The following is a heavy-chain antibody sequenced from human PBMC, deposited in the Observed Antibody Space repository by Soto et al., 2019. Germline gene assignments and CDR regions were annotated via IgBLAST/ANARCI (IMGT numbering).Heavy chain of an antibody. Sequence: ASVKVSCKASGYTFTSYAMYWVRQAPGQRLEWMGWINAGNGNTKYSQKLQGRVTITRDTSASTAYMELSSLRSEDTAVYYCARDFSPYCSGGSCPFDYWGQGTLVTVSS. CDR1: GYTFTSYA. V-gene: IGHV1-3*01. D-gene: IGHD2-15*01. CDR2: INAGNGNT. J-gene: IGHJ4*02. CDR3: ARDFSPYCSGGSCPFDY.